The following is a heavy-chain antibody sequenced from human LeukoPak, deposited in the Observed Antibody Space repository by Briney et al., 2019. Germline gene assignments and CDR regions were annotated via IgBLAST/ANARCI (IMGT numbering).Heavy chain of an antibody. V-gene: IGHV3-21*01. D-gene: IGHD1-26*01. J-gene: IGHJ4*02. Sequence: GGSLRLSCAGAGFDFSDYTMNWVRQSPERGLEWVSSISRSGCNIYYADSVKGRFTMSRDNAKNSFFLQMNRLRGDDTAIYYCASRVAATTWDYWGQGTLVTVSS. CDR1: GFDFSDYT. CDR2: ISRSGCNI. CDR3: ASRVAATTWDY.